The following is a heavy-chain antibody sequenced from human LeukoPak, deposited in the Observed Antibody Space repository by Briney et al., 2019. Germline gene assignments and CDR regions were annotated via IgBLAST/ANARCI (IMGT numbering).Heavy chain of an antibody. CDR3: AKESLWFGSRGTYYFDY. V-gene: IGHV4-59*01. D-gene: IGHD3-10*01. CDR2: IYYSGST. CDR1: GGSISSYY. J-gene: IGHJ4*02. Sequence: SETLSLSCTASGGSISSYYRSWIRQPPGKGLEWIGYIYYSGSTNYNPSLKSRVTISVDTSKNQFSLKLSSVTAADTAVYYCAKESLWFGSRGTYYFDYWGQGTLVTVSS.